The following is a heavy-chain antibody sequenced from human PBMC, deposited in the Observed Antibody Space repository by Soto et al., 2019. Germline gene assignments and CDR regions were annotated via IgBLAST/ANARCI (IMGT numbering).Heavy chain of an antibody. CDR1: GGSFSGYY. J-gene: IGHJ5*02. CDR2: INHSGST. CDR3: ARADFWSGYYTGWFDP. Sequence: SETLSLTCAVYGGSFSGYYWSWIRQPPGKGLEWIGEINHSGSTNYNPSLKSRVTISVDTSKNQFSLKLSSVTAADTAVYYCARADFWSGYYTGWFDPWGQGTLVTLSS. V-gene: IGHV4-34*01. D-gene: IGHD3-3*01.